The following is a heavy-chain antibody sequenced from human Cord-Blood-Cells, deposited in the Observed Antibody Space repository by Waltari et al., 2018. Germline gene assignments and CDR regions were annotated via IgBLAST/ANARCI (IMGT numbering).Heavy chain of an antibody. V-gene: IGHV1-3*01. Sequence: QVQLVQSGAEGKKPGASVKVSCKASGYTFTSYAMHWVRQAPGQRLEWMGWINAGNGNTKYSQKFQGRVTITRDTSASTAYMELSSLRSEDTAVYYCARKPPEGDRGAFDIWGQGTMVTVSS. CDR1: GYTFTSYA. J-gene: IGHJ3*02. CDR2: INAGNGNT. CDR3: ARKPPEGDRGAFDI. D-gene: IGHD2-15*01.